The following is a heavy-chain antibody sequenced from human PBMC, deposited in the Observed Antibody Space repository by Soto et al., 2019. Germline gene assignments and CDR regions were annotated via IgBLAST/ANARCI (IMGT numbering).Heavy chain of an antibody. J-gene: IGHJ4*02. CDR1: GFTFSDYY. Sequence: QGQLVESGGGLVQPGGSLRLSCAASGFTFSDYYMSWIRQVPGKGLEWLSYISSSGTTIYYADSVKGRFTISRDNGKNSLYLQMNSLRAEDTAVYYCARETRLRRTDYWGQGTLVTVSS. CDR2: ISSSGTTI. D-gene: IGHD4-17*01. V-gene: IGHV3-11*01. CDR3: ARETRLRRTDY.